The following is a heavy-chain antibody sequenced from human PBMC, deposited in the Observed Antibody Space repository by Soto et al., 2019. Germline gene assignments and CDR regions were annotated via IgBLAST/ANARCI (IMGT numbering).Heavy chain of an antibody. V-gene: IGHV1-69*13. D-gene: IGHD6-19*01. CDR2: IIPIFGTT. CDR3: ARDYWGRGWYFDY. CDR1: GGTFSSYA. J-gene: IGHJ4*02. Sequence: SVKVSCKASGGTFSSYAISWVRQAPGQGLEWMGGIIPIFGTTNYAQRFQGRLTITADESTSTAYMELSSLRSEDTAVYYCARDYWGRGWYFDYWGQGTLVTVPS.